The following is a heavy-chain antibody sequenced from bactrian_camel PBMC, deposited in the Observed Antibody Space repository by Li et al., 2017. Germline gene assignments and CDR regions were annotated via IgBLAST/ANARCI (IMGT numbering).Heavy chain of an antibody. Sequence: VQLVESGGGAVQAGGSLRLSCAASGFTFSSYAMSWVRQAPGKGLEWVSGIVSGSAATYCANSVKGRFTISRDDAKNTMYLHMNSLKFESLFTGTRGPRSPS. J-gene: IGHJ6*01. V-gene: IGHV3S31*01. CDR2: IVSGSAAT. CDR1: GFTFSSYA.